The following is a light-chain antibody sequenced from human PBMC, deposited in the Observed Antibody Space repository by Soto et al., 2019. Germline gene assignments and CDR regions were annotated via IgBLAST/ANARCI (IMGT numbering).Light chain of an antibody. J-gene: IGKJ4*01. Sequence: DIQMTQSPSSVSASVGDRVTITCQASQDISNYLNWYQQKPGKAPKLLIYDASNLETGVPSRFSGSGSGTDFTFTISSLQPEDIATYYCQQYDNLPPLTFXGGTKADIK. CDR2: DAS. CDR3: QQYDNLPPLT. CDR1: QDISNY. V-gene: IGKV1-33*01.